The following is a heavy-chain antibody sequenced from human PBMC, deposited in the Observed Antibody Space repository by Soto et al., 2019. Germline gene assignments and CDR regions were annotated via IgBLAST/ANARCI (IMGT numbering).Heavy chain of an antibody. CDR2: IIPIFRTP. CDR3: ARSTGSGFRPGTHRFNWFDP. J-gene: IGHJ5*02. CDR1: GVTFSSFA. D-gene: IGHD5-12*01. Sequence: QVQLVQSGAEVKQPGSSVKVSCQASGVTFSSFAISWVRQAPGQGLEWMGGIIPIFRTPNYAQNFQGRVTITEAESTSSVYMELSRLTSEDTAVYYCARSTGSGFRPGTHRFNWFDPWGQGTLVTVSS. V-gene: IGHV1-69*01.